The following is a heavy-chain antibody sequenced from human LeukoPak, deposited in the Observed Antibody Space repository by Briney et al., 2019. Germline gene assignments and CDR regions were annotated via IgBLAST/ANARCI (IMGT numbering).Heavy chain of an antibody. V-gene: IGHV3-48*03. CDR1: GFTFSSYE. CDR3: ARETRLVPNY. CDR2: ISSSGSTI. J-gene: IGHJ4*02. Sequence: QTGGSLRLSCAASGFTFSSYEMNWVRQAPGKGLEWVSYISSSGSTIYYADSVKGRFTISRDNAKNSLYLQMNSLRAEDTAVYYCARETRLVPNYWGQGTLVTVSS. D-gene: IGHD3-9*01.